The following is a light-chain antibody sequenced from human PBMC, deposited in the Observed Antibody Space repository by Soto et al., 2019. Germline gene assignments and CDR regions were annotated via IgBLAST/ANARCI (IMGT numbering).Light chain of an antibody. V-gene: IGKV3-20*01. J-gene: IGKJ1*01. Sequence: EIVLTQSPGTLSLSLGDRATLSCRASQSVSSSYLAWYQQKPGQAHSLLIYGASSRATGFPDRFSGSGSGTDFTLTISRLESEDFAVYYCQQYGSSPWTFGQGTKVEIK. CDR3: QQYGSSPWT. CDR1: QSVSSSY. CDR2: GAS.